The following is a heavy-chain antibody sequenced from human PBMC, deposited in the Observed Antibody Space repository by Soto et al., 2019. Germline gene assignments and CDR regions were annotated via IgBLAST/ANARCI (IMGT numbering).Heavy chain of an antibody. V-gene: IGHV4-34*01. D-gene: IGHD6-19*01. CDR3: ASQYSSGWYGRYYYYGMDV. Sequence: TSETLSLTCAVYGGSFSGYYWSWIRQPPGKGLEWIGEINHSGSTNYNPSLKSRVTISVDTSKNQFSLKLSSVTAADTAVYYCASQYSSGWYGRYYYYGMDVWGQGTTVTVSS. CDR2: INHSGST. CDR1: GGSFSGYY. J-gene: IGHJ6*02.